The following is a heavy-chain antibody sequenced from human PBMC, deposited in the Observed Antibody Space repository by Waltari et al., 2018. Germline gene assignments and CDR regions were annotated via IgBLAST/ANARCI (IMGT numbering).Heavy chain of an antibody. J-gene: IGHJ6*03. CDR3: ARSYGSGSYGFDYYYYMDV. CDR1: GYTFTSYG. Sequence: QVQLVQSGAEVKKPGASVKVSCKASGYTFTSYGISWVRQAPGQGLEWMGWISAYNGNTNYAQKLQGRVTMTTDTSTSTAYMELRSLRSDDTAGYYCARSYGSGSYGFDYYYYMDVWGKGTTVTVSS. D-gene: IGHD3-10*01. CDR2: ISAYNGNT. V-gene: IGHV1-18*01.